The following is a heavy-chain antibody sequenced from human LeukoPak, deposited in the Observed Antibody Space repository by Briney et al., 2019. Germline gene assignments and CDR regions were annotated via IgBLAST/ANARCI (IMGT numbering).Heavy chain of an antibody. CDR1: GFTFSSYA. Sequence: GRALRLSCAASGFTFSSYAMHWVRQAPGKGLEWVAVISYDGSNKYYADSVKGRFTISRDNSENTLYLQMNSLRAEDTAIYYCARDSNYYGSGSYLDYWGQGTLVTVSS. J-gene: IGHJ4*02. D-gene: IGHD3-10*01. V-gene: IGHV3-30-3*01. CDR3: ARDSNYYGSGSYLDY. CDR2: ISYDGSNK.